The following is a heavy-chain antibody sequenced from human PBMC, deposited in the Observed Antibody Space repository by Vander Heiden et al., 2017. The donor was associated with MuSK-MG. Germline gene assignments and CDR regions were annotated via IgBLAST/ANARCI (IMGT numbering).Heavy chain of an antibody. J-gene: IGHJ2*01. CDR1: GGRFVRQAYQ. D-gene: IGHD4-4*01. V-gene: IGHV4-39*01. CDR3: ARRFYNSNFYSWYFDL. CDR2: TLHPGTT. Sequence: QLQLQESGPGLVKPSENLSLTCNISGGRFVRQAYQWGWIRAPPGRGREWVGPTLHPGTTHYNSSLQSRVSMYTDTSKNQFSLNLTSVTAADTAIYYCARRFYNSNFYSWYFDLWGRGTLVTVSS.